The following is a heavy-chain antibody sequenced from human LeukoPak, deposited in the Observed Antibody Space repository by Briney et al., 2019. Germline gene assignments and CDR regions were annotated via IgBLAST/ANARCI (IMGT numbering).Heavy chain of an antibody. CDR3: ARAERQEWFNP. CDR2: IWYDERKT. J-gene: IGHJ5*02. Sequence: GGSLRLSCAASGFTFSSSGMHWVRQAPGKGLEWVAVIWYDERKTLYADSVKGRFTISRDKSTNTLYLQMNSLRVEDTAVYYCARAERQEWFNPWGQGTLVTVSS. CDR1: GFTFSSSG. V-gene: IGHV3-33*08.